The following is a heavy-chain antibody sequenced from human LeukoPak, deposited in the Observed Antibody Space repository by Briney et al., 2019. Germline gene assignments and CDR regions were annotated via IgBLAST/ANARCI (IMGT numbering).Heavy chain of an antibody. D-gene: IGHD6-19*01. V-gene: IGHV4-59*01. J-gene: IGHJ5*02. Sequence: PSETLSLTCTVSGGSLSGYYWSWIRHPPGKGLEWIGYIYYSGSTNYNPSLKSRVTISVDTSKNQFSLKLSSVTAADTAVYYCARHGYSSGSLAWFDPWGQGTQVTVSS. CDR2: IYYSGST. CDR1: GGSLSGYY. CDR3: ARHGYSSGSLAWFDP.